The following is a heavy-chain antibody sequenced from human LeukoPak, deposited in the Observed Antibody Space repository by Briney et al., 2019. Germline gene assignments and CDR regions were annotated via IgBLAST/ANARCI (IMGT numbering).Heavy chain of an antibody. CDR3: ARAPTYDNDAFDI. CDR1: GGTFSSHA. CDR2: IIPIIGTA. J-gene: IGHJ3*02. Sequence: SVKVSCKASGGTFSSHAISWVRQAPGQGLEWMGGIIPIIGTANYGQKFQDRVTITTDDSTTTAYMELSSLRSEDTAVYYCARAPTYDNDAFDIWGQGTVVTVSS. V-gene: IGHV1-69*05. D-gene: IGHD3-22*01.